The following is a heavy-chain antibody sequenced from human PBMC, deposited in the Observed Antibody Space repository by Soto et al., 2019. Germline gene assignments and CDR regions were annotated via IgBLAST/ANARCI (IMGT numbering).Heavy chain of an antibody. CDR2: ISGSGGST. D-gene: IGHD3-3*01. CDR1: GFTFSSYA. V-gene: IGHV3-23*01. Sequence: PGGSLRLSCAASGFTFSSYAMSWVRQAPGKGLEWVSAISGSGGSTYYADSVKGRFTISRDNSKNTLYLQMNSLRAEDTAVYYCAKDCSAPSAYYDFWSGTSALSGMDVWGQGTTVTVSS. CDR3: AKDCSAPSAYYDFWSGTSALSGMDV. J-gene: IGHJ6*02.